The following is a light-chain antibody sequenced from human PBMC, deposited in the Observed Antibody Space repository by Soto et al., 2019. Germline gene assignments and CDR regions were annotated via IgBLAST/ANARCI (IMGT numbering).Light chain of an antibody. J-gene: IGLJ2*01. Sequence: QSVLTQPPSASGTPGQRVTISCSGSSSNIGSNYVYWYQQLPGTAPKLLIYRNNQRPSWVPDRFSGSKSGTSVSLAISGLRSEAAADYYCAAWEDSLSGRGVFGGGTKLTVL. CDR1: SSNIGSNY. CDR3: AAWEDSLSGRGV. V-gene: IGLV1-47*01. CDR2: RNN.